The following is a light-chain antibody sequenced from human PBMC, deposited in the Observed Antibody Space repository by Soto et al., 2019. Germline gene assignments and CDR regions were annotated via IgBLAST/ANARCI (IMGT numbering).Light chain of an antibody. CDR3: QQDYNLPIT. CDR2: GAS. J-gene: IGKJ5*01. CDR1: QSVSSSY. Sequence: PGERVTLSCRASQSVSSSYLTWYQQKPGQAPRLLIYGASTRATSIPARFSGSGSGTDFTLTISSLQPEDFAVYYCQQDYNLPITFGPETRMYIK. V-gene: IGKV3D-7*01.